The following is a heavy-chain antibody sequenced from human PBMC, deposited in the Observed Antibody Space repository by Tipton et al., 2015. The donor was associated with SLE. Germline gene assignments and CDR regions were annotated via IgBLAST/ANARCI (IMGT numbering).Heavy chain of an antibody. J-gene: IGHJ4*02. CDR1: GGSISSYY. CDR2: IYYSGST. Sequence: TLSLTCTIYGGSISSYYWSWIRQPPGKGLEWIGYIYYSGSTNYNPSLKSRVTISVDTSKNQFSLKLSSVTAADTAVYYCARQLGWGDPFAFDYWGQGTLVTVSS. V-gene: IGHV4-59*08. CDR3: ARQLGWGDPFAFDY. D-gene: IGHD2-21*02.